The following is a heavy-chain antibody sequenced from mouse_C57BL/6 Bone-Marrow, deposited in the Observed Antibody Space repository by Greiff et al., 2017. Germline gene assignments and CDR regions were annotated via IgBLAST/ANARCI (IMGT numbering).Heavy chain of an antibody. CDR1: GYTFTDYY. CDR2: INPNNGGT. D-gene: IGHD1-1*01. Sequence: EVQLQQSGPELVKPGASVKISCKASGYTFTDYYMNWVKQSHGKSLEWIGDINPNNGGTSYNQKFKGKATLTVDKSSSTAYMELRSLTSEDSAVXYCARSAITTVVANRTDYWGQGTTLTVSS. CDR3: ARSAITTVVANRTDY. V-gene: IGHV1-26*01. J-gene: IGHJ2*01.